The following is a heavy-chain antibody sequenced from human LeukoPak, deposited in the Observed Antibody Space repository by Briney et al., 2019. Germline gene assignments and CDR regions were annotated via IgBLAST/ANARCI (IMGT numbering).Heavy chain of an antibody. J-gene: IGHJ5*02. CDR1: GFTFDDYA. CDR2: ISWNSGSI. Sequence: PGGSLRLSCAASGFTFDDYAMHWVRQAPGKGLEWVSGISWNSGSIGYADSVKGRFTISRDNAKNSLYLQMNSLRAEDTAVYYCARDQEDIVVVPAANPWGEGTLVTVSS. V-gene: IGHV3-9*01. D-gene: IGHD2-2*01. CDR3: ARDQEDIVVVPAANP.